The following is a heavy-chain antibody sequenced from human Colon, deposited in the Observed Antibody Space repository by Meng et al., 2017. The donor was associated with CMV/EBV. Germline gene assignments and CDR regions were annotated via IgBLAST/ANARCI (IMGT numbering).Heavy chain of an antibody. CDR1: GFTFRSYS. Sequence: GESLKISCAASGFTFRSYSMNWVRQAPGKGLEWVSSISSSSSNIYHADSVKGRFTISRDNAMNTLHLQMNSLRVEDTAVYYCTRAILGPIIGEFEYWGQGTLVTVSS. J-gene: IGHJ4*02. CDR3: TRAILGPIIGEFEY. V-gene: IGHV3-21*06. CDR2: ISSSSSNI. D-gene: IGHD3-10*01.